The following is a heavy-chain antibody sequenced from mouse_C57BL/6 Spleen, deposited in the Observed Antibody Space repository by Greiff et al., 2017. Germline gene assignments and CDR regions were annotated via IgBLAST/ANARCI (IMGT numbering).Heavy chain of an antibody. D-gene: IGHD1-1*01. J-gene: IGHJ3*01. CDR3: ARFDYYGSSPSWFAY. CDR2: IYPGDGDT. CDR1: GYAFSSYW. Sequence: VQLQQSGAELVKPGASVKISCKASGYAFSSYWMNWVKQRPGKGLEWIGQIYPGDGDTNYNGKFKGKATLTADKSSSTAYMQLSSLTSEDSAVYFCARFDYYGSSPSWFAYWGQGTLVTVSA. V-gene: IGHV1-80*01.